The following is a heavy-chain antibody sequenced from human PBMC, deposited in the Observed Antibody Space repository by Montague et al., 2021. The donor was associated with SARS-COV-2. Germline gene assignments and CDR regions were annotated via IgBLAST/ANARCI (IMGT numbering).Heavy chain of an antibody. Sequence: PALVKPTQTLTLTCTFSGFSLSTSGICVSWIRQPPGKALEWLALXDWXSDKYYSTSLKTRLTISKDTSKNQVVLTMTNMDPVDTATYYCARGYYDILTGYLDAFDIGGQGTMVTGSS. V-gene: IGHV2-70*01. J-gene: IGHJ3*02. D-gene: IGHD3-9*01. CDR2: XDWXSDK. CDR1: GFSLSTSGIC. CDR3: ARGYYDILTGYLDAFDI.